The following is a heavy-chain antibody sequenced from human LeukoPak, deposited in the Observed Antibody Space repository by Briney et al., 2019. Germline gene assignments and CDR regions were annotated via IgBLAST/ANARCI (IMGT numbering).Heavy chain of an antibody. CDR1: GGSISSYY. D-gene: IGHD5-12*01. CDR2: IYYSGST. Sequence: SETLSLTCTVSGGSISSYYWSWIRQPPGKGLEWIGYIYYSGSTNYNPSLKSRVTISLDTSKNQFSLKLSSVTAADTAVYYCARGRGYSGYFGYYYMDVWGKGTTVTISS. J-gene: IGHJ6*03. CDR3: ARGRGYSGYFGYYYMDV. V-gene: IGHV4-59*01.